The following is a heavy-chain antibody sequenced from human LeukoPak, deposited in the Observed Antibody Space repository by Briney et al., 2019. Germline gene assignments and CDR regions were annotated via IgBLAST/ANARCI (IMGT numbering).Heavy chain of an antibody. J-gene: IGHJ4*02. CDR3: AREIGPQDY. Sequence: GGSLRLSCAASGFTFSSYTMNWVRQAPGKGLEWVSSISSSSSSIYYADSVRGRFTFSRDNAKNSLYLQMNSLRTEDTAVYYCAREIGPQDYWGQGTLVTVSS. D-gene: IGHD3-22*01. CDR2: ISSSSSSI. CDR1: GFTFSSYT. V-gene: IGHV3-21*06.